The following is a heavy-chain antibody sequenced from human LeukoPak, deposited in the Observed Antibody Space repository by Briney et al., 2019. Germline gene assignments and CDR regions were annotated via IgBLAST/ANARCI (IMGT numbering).Heavy chain of an antibody. CDR1: GGSFSGYY. V-gene: IGHV4-34*01. CDR2: INHSGST. CDR3: ARTAHYYYYMDV. J-gene: IGHJ6*03. D-gene: IGHD5-18*01. Sequence: SETLSLTCAVYGGSFSGYYWNWIRQPPGKGLEWIGEINHSGSTNHNPSLKRRVTISAHTSKNQFSLKLSSVTAADTAVYYCARTAHYYYYMDVWGKGTTVTISS.